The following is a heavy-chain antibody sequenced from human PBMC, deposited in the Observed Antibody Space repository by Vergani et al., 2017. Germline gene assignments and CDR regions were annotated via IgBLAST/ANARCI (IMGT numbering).Heavy chain of an antibody. Sequence: EVQLLESGGGLVQPGGSLRLSCAASGFTFSSYAMSWVRQAPGKGLEWVSAIRGSGGSTYYADSVKGRFTISRDNSKNTLDLQMNSLRAEDTAVYYCARGPPLYGDYVPPIDYWGQGTLVTVSS. J-gene: IGHJ4*02. CDR1: GFTFSSYA. CDR3: ARGPPLYGDYVPPIDY. V-gene: IGHV3-23*01. D-gene: IGHD4-17*01. CDR2: IRGSGGST.